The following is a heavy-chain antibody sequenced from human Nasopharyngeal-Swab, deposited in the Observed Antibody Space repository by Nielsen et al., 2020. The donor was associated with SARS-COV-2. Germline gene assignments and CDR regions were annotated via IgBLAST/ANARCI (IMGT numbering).Heavy chain of an antibody. J-gene: IGHJ4*02. D-gene: IGHD2-15*01. CDR2: INHGGTT. CDR1: GGSFSDYY. CDR3: ARGDQGYCSGGSCYYFDY. V-gene: IGHV4-34*01. Sequence: SETLSLTCGVYGGSFSDYYWSWIRQSPGKGLEWIGEINHGGTTNYNPSLKSRVIMSVDTSKNQFSLKLDSVTAADTAVYYCARGDQGYCSGGSCYYFDYWGQGTLVTVSS.